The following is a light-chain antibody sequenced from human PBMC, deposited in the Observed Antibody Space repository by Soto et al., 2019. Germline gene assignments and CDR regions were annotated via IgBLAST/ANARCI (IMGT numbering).Light chain of an antibody. CDR2: EGT. V-gene: IGLV2-14*01. CDR3: ISYTTTNTLWV. J-gene: IGLJ3*02. Sequence: QSVLTQPASVSVSPGQSITISCTGTSSDVGAYDYVSWYQQSPGKAPKLIISEGTDRPSGVSNRFSGSKSGNTASLTISGLQAEDEADYFCISYTTTNTLWVFGGGTKLTVL. CDR1: SSDVGAYDY.